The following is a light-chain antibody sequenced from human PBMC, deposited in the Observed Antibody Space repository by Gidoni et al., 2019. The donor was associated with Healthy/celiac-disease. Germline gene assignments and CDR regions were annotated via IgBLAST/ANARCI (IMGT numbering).Light chain of an antibody. CDR3: QQYNNWPLA. J-gene: IGKJ4*01. CDR2: GAS. Sequence: ELVMTQSPATLSVSPGERATLSCRASQSVSSNLAWYQQKPGQAPRLLIYGASTRAPGIPARFSGSGSGTEFTLTISSLQSEDFAVYYCQQYNNWPLAFGGGTKVEIK. V-gene: IGKV3-15*01. CDR1: QSVSSN.